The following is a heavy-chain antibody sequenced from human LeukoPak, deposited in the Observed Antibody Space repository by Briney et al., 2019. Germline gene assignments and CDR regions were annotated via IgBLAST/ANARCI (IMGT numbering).Heavy chain of an antibody. V-gene: IGHV4-34*01. D-gene: IGHD2-8*01. CDR2: INHSGST. CDR3: ARGRGVLMVYATYDY. J-gene: IGHJ4*02. CDR1: GGSFSGYY. Sequence: PSETLSLTCAVYGGSFSGYYWSWIRQPPGKGLEWIGEINHSGSTNYNPSLKSRVTISVDTSKNQFSLKLSSVTAADTAVYYCARGRGVLMVYATYDYWGQGTLVTVSS.